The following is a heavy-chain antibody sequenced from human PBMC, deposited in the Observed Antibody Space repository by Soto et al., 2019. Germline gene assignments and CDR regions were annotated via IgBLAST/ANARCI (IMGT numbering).Heavy chain of an antibody. V-gene: IGHV4-34*01. Sequence: SETLSLTCAVYGGSFSGYYWSWIRQPPGKGLEWIGEINHSGSTNYNPSLKSGVTISVDTSKNQFSRKLSPVTAADTAVYYCARERRFGSSSWYLPGSNWFDPWGQGTLVTVSS. CDR1: GGSFSGYY. CDR2: INHSGST. CDR3: ARERRFGSSSWYLPGSNWFDP. D-gene: IGHD6-13*01. J-gene: IGHJ5*02.